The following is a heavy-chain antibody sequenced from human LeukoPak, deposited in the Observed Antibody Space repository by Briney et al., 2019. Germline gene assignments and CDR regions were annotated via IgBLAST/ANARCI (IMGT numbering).Heavy chain of an antibody. CDR3: AKDPYNTAVANTNGWFDP. D-gene: IGHD6-19*01. CDR1: GFTFSSYE. Sequence: PGGSLRLSCAASGFTFSSYEMSWVRRAPGKGLEWVSSISGSGGNTYYAQSVKGRFTISRDNSENTLYLQMDTLRADDTALYFCAKDPYNTAVANTNGWFDPWGQGTLVTVSS. CDR2: ISGSGGNT. J-gene: IGHJ5*02. V-gene: IGHV3-23*01.